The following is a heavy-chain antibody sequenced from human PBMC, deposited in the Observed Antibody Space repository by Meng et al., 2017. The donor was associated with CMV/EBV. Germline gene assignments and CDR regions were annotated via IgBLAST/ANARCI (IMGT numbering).Heavy chain of an antibody. J-gene: IGHJ4*02. D-gene: IGHD3-9*01. Sequence: GESLKISCAASGFTLSSYAMHWVRQAPGKGLEWVAVISYDGSNKYYADSVKGRFTISRDNSKNTLYLQMNSLRAEDTAVYYCARSKTYYDILTGLYWGQGTLVTVSS. CDR2: ISYDGSNK. CDR3: ARSKTYYDILTGLY. CDR1: GFTLSSYA. V-gene: IGHV3-30-3*01.